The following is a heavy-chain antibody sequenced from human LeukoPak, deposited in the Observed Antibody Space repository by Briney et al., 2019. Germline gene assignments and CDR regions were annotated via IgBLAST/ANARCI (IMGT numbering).Heavy chain of an antibody. CDR3: GRFHLGYYDLDY. CDR1: GFTFSSYW. J-gene: IGHJ4*02. D-gene: IGHD3-22*01. CDR2: IKYDGSTK. V-gene: IGHV3-7*01. Sequence: SGGSLRLSCAASGFTFSSYWMSWVRQAPGKGLEWVANIKYDGSTKYYGDSVKGRFTISRDNAKNSLYLQMNSLRVEDTAVFYCGRFHLGYYDLDYWGQGTLVTVSS.